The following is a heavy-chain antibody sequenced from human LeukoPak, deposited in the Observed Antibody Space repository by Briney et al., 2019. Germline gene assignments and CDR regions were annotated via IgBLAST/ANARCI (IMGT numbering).Heavy chain of an antibody. Sequence: SETLSLTCTVSGGSISSYYWSWIRQPPGKGLEWIGYIYYSGSTNYNPSLKSRVTISVDTSKNQFSLKLSSVTAADTAVYYCARAYYYDSSGPGFYYYYYMDVWGKGTTVTISS. J-gene: IGHJ6*03. CDR1: GGSISSYY. CDR3: ARAYYYDSSGPGFYYYYYMDV. V-gene: IGHV4-59*01. CDR2: IYYSGST. D-gene: IGHD3-22*01.